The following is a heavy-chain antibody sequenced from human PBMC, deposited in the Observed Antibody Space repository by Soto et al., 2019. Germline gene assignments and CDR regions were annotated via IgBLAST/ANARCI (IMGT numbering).Heavy chain of an antibody. CDR1: GFTFSSYG. D-gene: IGHD6-19*01. Sequence: VGSLRLSCAASGFTFSSYGMHWVRQAPGKGLEWVTFISNDGRNEYYADSVKGRFTISRDNSKNTLYLQMNSLRLDDTAVFYCARERGSGRLDYWGRGTLVTVSS. CDR2: ISNDGRNE. CDR3: ARERGSGRLDY. V-gene: IGHV3-33*01. J-gene: IGHJ4*02.